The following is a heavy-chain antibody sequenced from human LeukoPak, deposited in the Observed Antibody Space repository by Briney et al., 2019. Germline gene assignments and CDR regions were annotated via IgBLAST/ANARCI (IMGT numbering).Heavy chain of an antibody. J-gene: IGHJ5*02. CDR1: GFTFSSYS. CDR2: ISSSSSYI. V-gene: IGHV3-21*01. Sequence: GGSLSLSCAAPGFTFSSYSMNWVRQAPGKGLELVSSISSSSSYIYYADSVKGRFTISRDNAKNSLYLQMNSLRAEDTAVYYCARSSPAYYYGSGSPNWFDPWGQGTLVTVSS. D-gene: IGHD3-10*01. CDR3: ARSSPAYYYGSGSPNWFDP.